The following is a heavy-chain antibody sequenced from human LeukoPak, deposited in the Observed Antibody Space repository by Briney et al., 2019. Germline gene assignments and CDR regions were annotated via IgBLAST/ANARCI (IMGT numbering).Heavy chain of an antibody. CDR3: AARRGGDFWSGYSYVAFDY. CDR1: GGTFSSYA. J-gene: IGHJ4*02. Sequence: ASVKVSCKASGGTFSSYAISWVRQAPGQGLEWMGGIIPIFGTVNYAQKFQGRVTITADESTSTAYMELSSLRSEDTAVYYCAARRGGDFWSGYSYVAFDYWGQGTLVTVSS. D-gene: IGHD3-3*01. CDR2: IIPIFGTV. V-gene: IGHV1-69*13.